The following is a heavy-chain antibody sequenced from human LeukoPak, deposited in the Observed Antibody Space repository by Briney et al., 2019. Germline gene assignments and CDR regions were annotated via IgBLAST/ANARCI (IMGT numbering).Heavy chain of an antibody. CDR1: GGSFSGYY. CDR3: ARFPPPSVLGVVIDY. J-gene: IGHJ4*02. CDR2: INHSGST. Sequence: PSETLSLTCAVDGGSFSGYYWSWIRQPPGKGLEWIGEINHSGSTNYNPSLKSPVTISVDTSKNQFSLKLSSVTAADTAVYYCARFPPPSVLGVVIDYWGQGTLVTVSS. D-gene: IGHD2-15*01. V-gene: IGHV4-34*01.